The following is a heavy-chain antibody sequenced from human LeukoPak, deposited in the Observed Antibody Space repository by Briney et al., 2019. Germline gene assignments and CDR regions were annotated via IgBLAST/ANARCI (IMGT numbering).Heavy chain of an antibody. D-gene: IGHD1-26*01. J-gene: IGHJ4*02. CDR3: ANHRVGATAFYYFDY. Sequence: PSETLSLTCTVSGGSISSSSYYWGWIRQPPGKGLEWIGSIYYSGSTYYNPSLKSRVTISVDTSKNQFSLKLSSVTAADTAVYYCANHRVGATAFYYFDYWGQGTLVTVSS. V-gene: IGHV4-39*01. CDR1: GGSISSSSYY. CDR2: IYYSGST.